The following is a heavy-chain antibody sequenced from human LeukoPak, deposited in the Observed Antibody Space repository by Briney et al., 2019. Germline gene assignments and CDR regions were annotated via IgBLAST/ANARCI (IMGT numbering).Heavy chain of an antibody. CDR2: MNPNSGNT. Sequence: GASVKVSSKASGYTITSYDIIWVRQATAQELEWMGWMNPNSGNTGYAQKFQGRVTMTRNTSISTAYMELSSLRSEDTAVYYCARGRDYFDYWGQGTLVTVSS. CDR1: GYTITSYD. V-gene: IGHV1-8*01. CDR3: ARGRDYFDY. J-gene: IGHJ4*02.